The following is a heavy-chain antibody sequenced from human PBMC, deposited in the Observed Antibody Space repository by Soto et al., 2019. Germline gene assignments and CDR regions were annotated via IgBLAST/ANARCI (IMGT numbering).Heavy chain of an antibody. D-gene: IGHD2-2*01. Sequence: SETLCLPCAVYGGSFSGYYWSWIRQPPGKGLEWIGEINHSGSTNYNPSLKSRVTISVDTSKNQFSLKLSSVTAADTAVYYCARVSFSSTGNFYYYYYYMDVWGKGTTVT. V-gene: IGHV4-34*01. J-gene: IGHJ6*03. CDR1: GGSFSGYY. CDR2: INHSGST. CDR3: ARVSFSSTGNFYYYYYYMDV.